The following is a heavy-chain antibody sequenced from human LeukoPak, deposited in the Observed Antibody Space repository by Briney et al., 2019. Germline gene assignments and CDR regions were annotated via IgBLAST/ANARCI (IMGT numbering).Heavy chain of an antibody. D-gene: IGHD2-21*01. V-gene: IGHV3-21*01. CDR2: ISSSSSYI. J-gene: IGHJ4*02. Sequence: PGGSLRRSCAASGFTFSSYSMNWVRQAPGKGLEWVSSISSSSSYIYYADSVKGRFTISRDNAKNSLYLQMNSLRAEDTAVYYCARAGGARSDPFDYWGQGTLVTVSS. CDR3: ARAGGARSDPFDY. CDR1: GFTFSSYS.